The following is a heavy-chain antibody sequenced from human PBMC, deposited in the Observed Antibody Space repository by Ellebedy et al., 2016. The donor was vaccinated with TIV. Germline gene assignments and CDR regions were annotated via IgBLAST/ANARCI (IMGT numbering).Heavy chain of an antibody. J-gene: IGHJ4*02. Sequence: GGSLRLSXAASGFTFYEYAMHWVRQTPGKGLEWVSGVSWNGDSVQYTGSVKGRFTISRDNAKNSLYLQMDSLRIEDTAFYFCAKGRGSSWYSPTDYWGQGTLVSVSS. V-gene: IGHV3-9*01. CDR3: AKGRGSSWYSPTDY. D-gene: IGHD6-13*01. CDR2: VSWNGDSV. CDR1: GFTFYEYA.